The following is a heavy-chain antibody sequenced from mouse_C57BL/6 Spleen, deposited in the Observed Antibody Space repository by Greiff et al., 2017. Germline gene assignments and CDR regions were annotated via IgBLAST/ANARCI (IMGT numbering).Heavy chain of an antibody. D-gene: IGHD1-1*01. Sequence: QVQLQQSGAELMKPGASVKLSCKATGYTFTGYWIEWVKQRPGHGLEWIGRILPGSGSTNYNEKFKGKATFTADTSSNTAFMRLNSLTTEYSAIYYCAAQERVCDYYPNWYFDVWGTGTTVTVSS. CDR1: GYTFTGYW. V-gene: IGHV1-9*01. CDR3: AAQERVCDYYPNWYFDV. J-gene: IGHJ1*03. CDR2: ILPGSGST.